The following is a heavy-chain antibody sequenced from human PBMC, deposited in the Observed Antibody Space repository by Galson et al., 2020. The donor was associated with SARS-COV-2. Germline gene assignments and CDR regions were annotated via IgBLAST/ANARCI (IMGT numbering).Heavy chain of an antibody. J-gene: IGHJ4*02. CDR3: ARAADDSSGYYGFGY. CDR2: IYYSGST. CDR1: GGSISSYY. Sequence: SQTLSLTCTVSGGSISSYYWSWIRQPPGKGLEWIGYIYYSGSTNYNPSLKSRVTISVDTSKNQFSLKLSSVTAADTAVYYCARAADDSSGYYGFGYWGQGTLVTVSS. D-gene: IGHD3-22*01. V-gene: IGHV4-59*01.